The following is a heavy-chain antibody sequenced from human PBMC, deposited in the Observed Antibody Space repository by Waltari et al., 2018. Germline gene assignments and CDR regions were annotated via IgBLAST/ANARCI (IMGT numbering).Heavy chain of an antibody. V-gene: IGHV4-34*01. CDR2: INHSGST. CDR3: ARDGVYCGGDCYLGAFDI. CDR1: GGSFSGYY. Sequence: QVQLQQWGAGLLKPSETLSLTCAVYGGSFSGYYWSWIRQPPGKGLEGIGEINHSGSTNYNPSLKSRVTISVDTSKNQFSLKLSSVTAADKAVYYCARDGVYCGGDCYLGAFDIWGQGTMVTVSS. J-gene: IGHJ3*02. D-gene: IGHD2-21*01.